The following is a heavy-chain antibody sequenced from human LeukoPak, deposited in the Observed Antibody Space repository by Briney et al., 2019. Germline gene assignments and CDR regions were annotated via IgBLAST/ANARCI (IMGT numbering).Heavy chain of an antibody. CDR3: ARDKYGGSGSYIDY. V-gene: IGHV3-33*08. CDR1: GFTLRNYW. Sequence: GGSLRLSCTASGFTLRNYWMHWVRQAPGEGLKWVAVLWSDGSHKYYADSVKGRFTISRDSSKNMLYLQMNSLRADDTAVYYCARDKYGGSGSYIDYWGQGTLVTVSS. J-gene: IGHJ4*02. CDR2: LWSDGSHK. D-gene: IGHD3-10*01.